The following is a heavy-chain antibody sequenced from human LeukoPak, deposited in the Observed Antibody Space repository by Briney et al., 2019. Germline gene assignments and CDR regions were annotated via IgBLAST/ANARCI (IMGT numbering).Heavy chain of an antibody. D-gene: IGHD6-6*01. CDR1: GFTLSNYW. CDR2: IKQDGSEK. Sequence: GGSLRLSCAASGFTLSNYWMSWVRQAPGKGLEWVANIKQDGSEKYYVDSVKGRFTISRDNAKNSLYLQMNSLRAEDTAVYYCARDYRSSSGRSIDYWGQGTLVTVSS. J-gene: IGHJ4*02. V-gene: IGHV3-7*01. CDR3: ARDYRSSSGRSIDY.